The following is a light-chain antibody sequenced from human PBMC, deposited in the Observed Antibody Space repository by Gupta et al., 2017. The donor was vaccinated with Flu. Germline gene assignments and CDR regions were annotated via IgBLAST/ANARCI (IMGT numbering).Light chain of an antibody. CDR1: QIVTTN. CDR3: QQYKKWPPLT. V-gene: IGKV3-15*01. CDR2: GAS. Sequence: ERATLSCRASQIVTTNLAWYQQKTGQAPRLLMHGASNRATGIPARFSGSGSGTEFTLTISSLQSEDSAVYYCQQYKKWPPLTFGQGTRLEIK. J-gene: IGKJ5*01.